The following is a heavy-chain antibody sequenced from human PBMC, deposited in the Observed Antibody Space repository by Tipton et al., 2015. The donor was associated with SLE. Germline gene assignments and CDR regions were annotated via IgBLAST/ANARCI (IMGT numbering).Heavy chain of an antibody. Sequence: VQLVQSGAEVKKPGESLKISCRVSGYTFANFWISWVRQTPGKGLEWMGFIYPGDSDTTYSPSFQGQVTISADKSIGTAYLQWSTLKASDTAMYYCARSFPSGHDAFDFWGQGTMVTVSS. CDR2: IYPGDSDT. CDR3: ARSFPSGHDAFDF. J-gene: IGHJ3*01. CDR1: GYTFANFW. V-gene: IGHV5-51*01. D-gene: IGHD1-26*01.